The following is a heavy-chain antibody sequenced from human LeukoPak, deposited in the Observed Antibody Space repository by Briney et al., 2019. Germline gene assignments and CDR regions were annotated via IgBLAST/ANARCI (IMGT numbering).Heavy chain of an antibody. CDR1: GFTFSSYG. J-gene: IGHJ4*02. Sequence: GGSLRLSCAASGFTFSSYGMSWVRQAPGKGLEWVSGISSTGTPYYADSVKGRFTISRDNSKNTLYLEMSSLRVEDTAVYFCAKEEFFEWFADYRADFWGQGTLVAVSS. V-gene: IGHV3-23*01. CDR3: AKEEFFEWFADYRADF. CDR2: ISSTGTP. D-gene: IGHD3-10*01.